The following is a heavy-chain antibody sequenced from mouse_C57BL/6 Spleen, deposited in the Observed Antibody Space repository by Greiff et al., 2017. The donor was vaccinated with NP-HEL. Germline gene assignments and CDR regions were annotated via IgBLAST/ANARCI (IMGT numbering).Heavy chain of an antibody. CDR1: GYTFTSYG. CDR3: ARGGTTVPRTDWYCDV. D-gene: IGHD1-1*01. V-gene: IGHV1-81*01. J-gene: IGHJ1*03. CDR2: IYPRRGNT. Sequence: VQLQQSGAELARPGASVKLSCKASGYTFTSYGISWVKQRTGQGLEWIGVIYPRRGNTYYNEKLKGKATLTADKSSSTAYMELRSLTSEDSAVYVCARGGTTVPRTDWYCDVWGTGTTVTVSS.